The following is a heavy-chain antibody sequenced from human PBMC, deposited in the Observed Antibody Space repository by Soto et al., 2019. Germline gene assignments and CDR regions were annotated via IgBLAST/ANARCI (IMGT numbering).Heavy chain of an antibody. Sequence: GGSLRLSCAASGFTFSSYGMHWVRQAPGKGLEWVAVIWYDGSNKYYADSVKGRFTISRDNSKNTLYLQMNSLRAEDTAVYYCARVDCSGGSCYPYEAFDIWGQGTMVTVSS. CDR2: IWYDGSNK. J-gene: IGHJ3*02. CDR3: ARVDCSGGSCYPYEAFDI. D-gene: IGHD2-15*01. V-gene: IGHV3-33*01. CDR1: GFTFSSYG.